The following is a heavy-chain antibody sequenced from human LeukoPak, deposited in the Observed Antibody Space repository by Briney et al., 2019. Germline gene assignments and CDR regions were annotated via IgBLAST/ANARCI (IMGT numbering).Heavy chain of an antibody. Sequence: ASVTVSCTPSVYTFTIYGIIWVRQAPGQGLEWTGWITAYSGNTNYAQKLQGRVTMTIDTSTRTAYMELRSLRSDDTAVYYCAREISRGNFDYWGQGTLVTVSS. CDR1: VYTFTIYG. J-gene: IGHJ4*02. D-gene: IGHD2-2*01. V-gene: IGHV1-18*01. CDR3: AREISRGNFDY. CDR2: ITAYSGNT.